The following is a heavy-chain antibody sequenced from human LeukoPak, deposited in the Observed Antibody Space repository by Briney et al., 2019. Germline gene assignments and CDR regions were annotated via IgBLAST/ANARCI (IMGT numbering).Heavy chain of an antibody. CDR3: ARVSGSSWSAEYFQH. V-gene: IGHV4-59*01. D-gene: IGHD6-13*01. Sequence: PSETLSLTCTVSGDSISSYYWSWIRQPPGKGLEWIAYVYYSGSTNYNPSLKSRVTISVDTSKNQFSLKLSSVTAADTAVYYCARVSGSSWSAEYFQHWGQGTLVTVSS. J-gene: IGHJ1*01. CDR1: GDSISSYY. CDR2: VYYSGST.